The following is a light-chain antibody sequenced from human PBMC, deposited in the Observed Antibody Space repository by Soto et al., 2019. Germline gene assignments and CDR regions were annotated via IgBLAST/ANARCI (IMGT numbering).Light chain of an antibody. CDR3: SSYTSDSTDV. V-gene: IGLV2-14*01. Sequence: QSALTQPASVSGSPGQSITISCTGTSCDVGGYNYVSWYQEHPGKAPKLMIYDVSNRPSGVSNRFSGSKSGNTASLTISGLQAEDEADYYCSSYTSDSTDVFGTGTQVTVL. CDR2: DVS. CDR1: SCDVGGYNY. J-gene: IGLJ1*01.